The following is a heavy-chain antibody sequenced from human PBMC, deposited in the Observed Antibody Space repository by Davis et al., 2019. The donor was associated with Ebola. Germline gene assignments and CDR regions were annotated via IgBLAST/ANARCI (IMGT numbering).Heavy chain of an antibody. J-gene: IGHJ6*02. Sequence: MPSETLSLTCAVSGGSISSTNWCCFVRPPPGQGLELVGEIYHRGSTNYNPSLKSRVTMSVDKSKNQFSLKLSSVTAADTAVYYCARYRLEWLPSLRGYYYYGMDVWGQGTTVTVSS. CDR3: ARYRLEWLPSLRGYYYYGMDV. CDR2: IYHRGST. CDR1: GGSISSTNW. V-gene: IGHV4-4*02. D-gene: IGHD3-3*01.